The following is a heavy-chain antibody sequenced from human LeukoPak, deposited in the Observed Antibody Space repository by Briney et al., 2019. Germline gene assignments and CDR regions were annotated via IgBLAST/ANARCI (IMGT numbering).Heavy chain of an antibody. J-gene: IGHJ6*02. CDR3: ARDSDYSNYPLYYYGMDV. V-gene: IGHV3-53*01. CDR2: IYGGGST. D-gene: IGHD4-11*01. CDR1: GFTVSSNY. Sequence: QTGGSLRLSCAASGFTVSSNYVSWVRQAPGKGMEWVSVIYGGGSTYYADSVKGRFTISRDNSKNTLYLQMNSLRAEDTAVYYCARDSDYSNYPLYYYGMDVWGQGTTVTVSS.